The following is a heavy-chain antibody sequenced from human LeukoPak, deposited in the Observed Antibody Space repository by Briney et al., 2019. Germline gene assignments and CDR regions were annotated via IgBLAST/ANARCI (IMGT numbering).Heavy chain of an antibody. D-gene: IGHD6-13*01. Sequence: SETLSLTCTVSGGSISSYYWSWIRQPAGKGLEWIGRIYTSGSTNYNPSLKSRVTMSVDTSKNQFSLKRSSVTAADTAVYYCAREVGSSWPTDYYYYYMDVWGKGTTVTISS. CDR1: GGSISSYY. V-gene: IGHV4-4*07. J-gene: IGHJ6*03. CDR2: IYTSGST. CDR3: AREVGSSWPTDYYYYYMDV.